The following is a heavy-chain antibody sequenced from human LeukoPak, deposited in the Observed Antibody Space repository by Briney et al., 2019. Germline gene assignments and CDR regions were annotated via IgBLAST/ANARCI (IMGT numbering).Heavy chain of an antibody. J-gene: IGHJ5*02. D-gene: IGHD6-13*01. CDR2: IYPGDSDT. CDR1: GYSFTSYW. V-gene: IGHV5-51*01. Sequence: GESLKISCKGSGYSFTSYWIGWVRQMPGKGLEWMGIIYPGDSDTRYSPSFQGQATISADKSISTAYLQWSSLKASDTAMYYCARRISLAAAGTVYWFDPWGQGTLVTVSS. CDR3: ARRISLAAAGTVYWFDP.